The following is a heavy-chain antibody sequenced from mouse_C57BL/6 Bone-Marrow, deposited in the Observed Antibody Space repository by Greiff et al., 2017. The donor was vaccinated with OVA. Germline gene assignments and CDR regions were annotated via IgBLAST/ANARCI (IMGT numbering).Heavy chain of an antibody. D-gene: IGHD1-1*01. Sequence: QVQLKESGAELVRPGASVKLSCKASGYTFTDYYINWVKQRPGQGLEWIARIYPGSGNTYYNEKFKGKATLTAEKSSSTAYMQLSSLTSEDSAVYFCARGIYYYGDYAMDYWGQGTSVTVSS. CDR3: ARGIYYYGDYAMDY. CDR2: IYPGSGNT. V-gene: IGHV1-76*01. J-gene: IGHJ4*01. CDR1: GYTFTDYY.